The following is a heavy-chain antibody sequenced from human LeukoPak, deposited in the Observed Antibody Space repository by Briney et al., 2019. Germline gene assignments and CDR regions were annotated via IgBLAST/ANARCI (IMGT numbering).Heavy chain of an antibody. CDR3: AKGVGATFDAFDI. D-gene: IGHD1-26*01. V-gene: IGHV3-9*01. CDR1: GFTFDDYA. CDR2: ISWNSGSI. Sequence: GGSLRLSCAASGFTFDDYAMHWVRQAPGKGLDWVSGISWNSGSIGYADSVKGRFTISRDNAKNSLYLQMNSLRAEDTALYYCAKGVGATFDAFDIWGQGTMVTVSS. J-gene: IGHJ3*02.